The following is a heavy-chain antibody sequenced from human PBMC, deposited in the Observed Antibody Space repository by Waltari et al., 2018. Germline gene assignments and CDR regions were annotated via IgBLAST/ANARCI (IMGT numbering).Heavy chain of an antibody. CDR2: ITGDGSRI. CDR1: GVSFSTYV. CDR3: AKEGYFYMDV. Sequence: EVQLLESGGGLVQHGGSLRPPCAASGVSFSTYVISWVRQAPGKGLEWVSLITGDGSRIQYADSVKGRFTISRDNSKNTLYLQMNSLRVEDMAVYYCAKEGYFYMDVWGNGTTVTVSS. V-gene: IGHV3-23*03. J-gene: IGHJ6*03.